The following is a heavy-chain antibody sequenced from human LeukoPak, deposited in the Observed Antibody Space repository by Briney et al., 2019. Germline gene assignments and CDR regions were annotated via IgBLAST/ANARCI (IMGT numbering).Heavy chain of an antibody. J-gene: IGHJ4*02. CDR2: INHSGST. Sequence: SETLSLTCAVYGGSFSGYYWSWIRQPPGKGLEWIGEINHSGSTNYNPSLKSRVTISVDTSKNQFSLKLSSVTAADTAVYYCASDSYGRSDYWGQGTLVTVSS. V-gene: IGHV4-34*01. D-gene: IGHD5-18*01. CDR3: ASDSYGRSDY. CDR1: GGSFSGYY.